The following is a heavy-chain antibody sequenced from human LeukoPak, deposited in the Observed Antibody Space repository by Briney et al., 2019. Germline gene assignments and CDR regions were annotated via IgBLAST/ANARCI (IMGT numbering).Heavy chain of an antibody. D-gene: IGHD3-10*01. CDR3: ARVHKVRGVIRYLSLREN. CDR2: MNPNSGNT. CDR1: GYTFTSYD. V-gene: IGHV1-8*01. J-gene: IGHJ4*02. Sequence: GASVKVSCKASGYTFTSYDINWVRQATGQGLEWMGWMNPNSGNTGYAQKFQGRVTMTRNTSISTAYMELSSLRSEDTAVYYCARVHKVRGVIRYLSLRENWGQGTLVTVSS.